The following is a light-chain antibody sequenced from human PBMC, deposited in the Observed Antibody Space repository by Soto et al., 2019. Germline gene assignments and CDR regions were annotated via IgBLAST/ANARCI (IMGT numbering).Light chain of an antibody. CDR1: SSNFGAGFD. CDR3: QSYDRSLSGYV. V-gene: IGLV1-40*01. Sequence: QAVVTQPPSVSGAPGQWVTISCTGSSSNFGAGFDVHWYQQLPGTAPKLLIYGITNRPSGVPDRFSDSKSGTSASLAITGLQAEDEAVYYCQSYDRSLSGYVFGTGTKVTVL. CDR2: GIT. J-gene: IGLJ1*01.